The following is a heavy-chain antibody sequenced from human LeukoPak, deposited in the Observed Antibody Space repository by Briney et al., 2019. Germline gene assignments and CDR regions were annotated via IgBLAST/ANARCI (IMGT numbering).Heavy chain of an antibody. J-gene: IGHJ4*02. CDR1: GGSFSGYY. CDR2: INHSGST. CDR3: ARAQIEFDY. Sequence: SETLSLTCAVYGGSFSGYYWSWIRQPPGKGLEWIGEINHSGSTNYNPSLKSRITISVDTSKNQFSLKLNSVTAADTAVYYCARAQIEFDYWGQGTLVTVPS. V-gene: IGHV4-34*01.